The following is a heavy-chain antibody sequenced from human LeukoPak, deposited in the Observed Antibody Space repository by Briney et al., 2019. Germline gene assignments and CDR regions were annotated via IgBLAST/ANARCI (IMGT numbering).Heavy chain of an antibody. CDR2: ISWNSCSI. Sequence: GGSLRLSCAASGFTFDDYAMHWVRQAPGKGLEWVSGISWNSCSIGYADSVKGRFTISRDNAKNSLYLQMNSLRAEDTALYYCASGRSYDSSGLDYWGQGTLVTVSS. V-gene: IGHV3-9*01. D-gene: IGHD3-22*01. CDR1: GFTFDDYA. J-gene: IGHJ4*02. CDR3: ASGRSYDSSGLDY.